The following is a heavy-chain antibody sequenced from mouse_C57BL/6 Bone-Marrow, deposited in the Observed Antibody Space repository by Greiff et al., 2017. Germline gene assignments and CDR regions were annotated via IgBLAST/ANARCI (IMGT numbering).Heavy chain of an antibody. Sequence: QVQLQQSGAELVRPGASVKMSCKASGYTFTSYTMHWVKQRPGQGLEWIGYITPSSGYTKYNQKFKDKATLTADKSSSTAYMQLSSLTSEDSAVYYCARLGWCWWDVWGTGTPVTVS. CDR3: ARLGWCWWDV. J-gene: IGHJ1*03. V-gene: IGHV1-4*01. CDR1: GYTFTSYT. D-gene: IGHD1-1*02. CDR2: ITPSSGYT.